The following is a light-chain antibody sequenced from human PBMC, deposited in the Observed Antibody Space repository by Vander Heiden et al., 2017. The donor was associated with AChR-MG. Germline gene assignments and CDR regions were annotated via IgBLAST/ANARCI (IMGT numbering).Light chain of an antibody. CDR2: DVT. Sequence: QSALTQPASMFGSPGQSIIISCTGTSSDVGQYNYVSWYQQHPGKAPKLLIDDVTKRPSGISSRFAGSKSARTASPTISGPQAEDEADYYGSSYTSSGSLVVFGTGTKVTVL. CDR1: SSDVGQYNY. CDR3: SSYTSSGSLVV. J-gene: IGLJ1*01. V-gene: IGLV2-14*03.